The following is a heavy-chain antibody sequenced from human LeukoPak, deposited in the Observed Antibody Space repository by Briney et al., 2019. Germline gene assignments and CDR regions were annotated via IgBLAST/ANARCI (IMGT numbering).Heavy chain of an antibody. Sequence: GGSLRLSCAASGFTFSSYAMSWVPQAPGKGLEWVSAISGSGGSTYYADSVKGRFTISRDNSKNTLYLQMNSLRAEDTAVYYCAKTSGSGSYIPYYFDYWGQGTLVTVSS. V-gene: IGHV3-23*01. CDR3: AKTSGSGSYIPYYFDY. J-gene: IGHJ4*02. D-gene: IGHD3-10*01. CDR1: GFTFSSYA. CDR2: ISGSGGST.